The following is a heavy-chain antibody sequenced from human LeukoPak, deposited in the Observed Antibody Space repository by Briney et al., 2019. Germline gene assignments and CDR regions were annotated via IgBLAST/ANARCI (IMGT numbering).Heavy chain of an antibody. V-gene: IGHV3-30*02. CDR1: GFTFSSYG. CDR2: IRYDGSNK. Sequence: PGGSLRLSCAASGFTFSSYGMHWVRQAPGKGLEWVAFIRYDGSNKYYADSVKGRFTISRDNSKNTLYLQMNSLRAEDTAAYYCAKDHYYDSSRYFDYWGQGTLVTVSS. J-gene: IGHJ4*02. D-gene: IGHD3-22*01. CDR3: AKDHYYDSSRYFDY.